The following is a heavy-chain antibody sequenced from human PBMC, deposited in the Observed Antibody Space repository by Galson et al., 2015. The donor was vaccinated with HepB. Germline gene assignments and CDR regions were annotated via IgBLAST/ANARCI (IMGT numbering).Heavy chain of an antibody. CDR3: ARTPPIDYYDSSGWRYFDY. V-gene: IGHV1-69*10. D-gene: IGHD3-22*01. CDR1: GGTFSSYA. J-gene: IGHJ4*02. CDR2: IIPIFGIA. Sequence: SVKVSCKASGGTFSSYAISWVRQAPGQGLEWMGGIIPIFGIANYAQKFQGRVTITADKSTSTAYMELSSLRSEDTAVYYCARTPPIDYYDSSGWRYFDYWGQGTLVTVSS.